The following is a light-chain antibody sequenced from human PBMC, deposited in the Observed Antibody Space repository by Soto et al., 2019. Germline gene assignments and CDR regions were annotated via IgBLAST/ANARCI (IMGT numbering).Light chain of an antibody. J-gene: IGLJ1*01. V-gene: IGLV2-14*01. CDR3: SSYTSSSTLYV. Sequence: QSALTQPASVCGSPGQSISISCTGTSSDVGGYNYVSWYQQHPGKAPKLMIYEVSNRPSGVSNRFSGSKSGNTASLTISGLQAEDEADYYCSSYTSSSTLYVFGTGTMLTVL. CDR2: EVS. CDR1: SSDVGGYNY.